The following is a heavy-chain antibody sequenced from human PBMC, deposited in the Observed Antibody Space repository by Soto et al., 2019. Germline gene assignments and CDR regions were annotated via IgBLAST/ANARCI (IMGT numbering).Heavy chain of an antibody. D-gene: IGHD6-19*01. CDR2: SSASGGST. CDR3: AKDGQWLDVHFDY. Sequence: GGSLRLSFTASGFTFSSSAMSWVRQAPGKGLEWVSISSASGGSTYHADSVKGRFSISRDNSKNTLYLQMTRPRTEDTAVYYCAKDGQWLDVHFDYWGQGALVTVSS. V-gene: IGHV3-23*01. J-gene: IGHJ4*02. CDR1: GFTFSSSA.